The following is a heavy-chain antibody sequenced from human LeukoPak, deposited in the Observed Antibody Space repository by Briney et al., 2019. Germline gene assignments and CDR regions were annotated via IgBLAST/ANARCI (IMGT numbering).Heavy chain of an antibody. CDR1: GYTFTSYY. J-gene: IGHJ4*02. D-gene: IGHD3-10*01. CDR3: ATTSYYYGSGPRAFDY. CDR2: INPSGGST. V-gene: IGHV1-46*01. Sequence: ASVKVSCKASGYTFTSYYMHWVRQAPGQGLEWMGIINPSGGSTSYAQKFQGRVTMTRDTSTSTVYMELSSLRSEDTAVYYCATTSYYYGSGPRAFDYWGQGTLVTVSS.